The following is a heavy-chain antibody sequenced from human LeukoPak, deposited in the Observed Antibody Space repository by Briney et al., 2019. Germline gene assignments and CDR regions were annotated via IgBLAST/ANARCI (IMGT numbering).Heavy chain of an antibody. J-gene: IGHJ4*02. V-gene: IGHV4-38-2*01. CDR3: ARTTVVTHWDFDY. CDR2: IYHSGST. CDR1: GYSISSGYY. Sequence: SETLSLTCAVSGYSISSGYYWGWIRQPPGKGLEWIGSIYHSGSTYYNPSLKSRVTISVDTSKNQFSLKLSSVTAADTAVYYCARTTVVTHWDFDYWGQGTLVTVSS. D-gene: IGHD4-23*01.